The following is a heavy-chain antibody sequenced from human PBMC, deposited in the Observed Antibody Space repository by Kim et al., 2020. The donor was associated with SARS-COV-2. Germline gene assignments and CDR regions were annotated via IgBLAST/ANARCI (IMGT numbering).Heavy chain of an antibody. J-gene: IGHJ4*02. D-gene: IGHD3-10*01. V-gene: IGHV4-34*01. CDR3: AGYKVLLWFGELLGVY. Sequence: SLKSRVTIAVDTSKNQFSLKLSSVTAADTAVYYCAGYKVLLWFGELLGVYWGQGTLVTVSS.